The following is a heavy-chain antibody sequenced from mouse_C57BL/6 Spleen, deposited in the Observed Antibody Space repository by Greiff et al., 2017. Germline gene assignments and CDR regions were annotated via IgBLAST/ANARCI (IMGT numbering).Heavy chain of an antibody. Sequence: VQLQQSGTELVKPGASVKLSCKASGYTFTSYWMHWVKQRPGQGLEWIGNINPRNGGTNYNEKFKSKATLTVDKSSSTAYMQLSSLTSKDSAVYYCARSLFTSVVANCCWGPGTTLTLST. CDR2: INPRNGGT. CDR3: ARSLFTSVVANCC. D-gene: IGHD1-1*01. V-gene: IGHV1-53*01. J-gene: IGHJ2*01. CDR1: GYTFTSYW.